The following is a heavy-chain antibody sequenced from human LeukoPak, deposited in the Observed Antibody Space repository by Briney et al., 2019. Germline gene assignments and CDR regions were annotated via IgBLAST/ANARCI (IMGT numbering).Heavy chain of an antibody. V-gene: IGHV3-7*04. J-gene: IGHJ3*02. Sequence: GGSLRLSCAASGFTFSTYWMSWVRQAPGKGLEWVANIKQDGSVKYYVDSVEGRFTIPRDNAKNSLYLQMNSLRAEDTAVYYCARPSYYYDSSGSVCGAFDIWGQGTMVTVSS. CDR2: IKQDGSVK. CDR1: GFTFSTYW. CDR3: ARPSYYYDSSGSVCGAFDI. D-gene: IGHD3-22*01.